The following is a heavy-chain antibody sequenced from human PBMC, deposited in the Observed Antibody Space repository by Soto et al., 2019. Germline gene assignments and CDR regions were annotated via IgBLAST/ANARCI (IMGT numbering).Heavy chain of an antibody. V-gene: IGHV4-59*01. J-gene: IGHJ4*02. CDR2: IYYSGST. CDR1: GGSISSYY. CDR3: ALAAAGTGLFDY. D-gene: IGHD6-13*01. Sequence: QVQLQASGPGLVKPSETLSLTCTVSGGSISSYYWSWIRQPPGKGLEWIGYIYYSGSTNYNPSLKSRVTISVDTSKNQFSLKLSSVTAADTAVYYCALAAAGTGLFDYWGQGTLVTVSS.